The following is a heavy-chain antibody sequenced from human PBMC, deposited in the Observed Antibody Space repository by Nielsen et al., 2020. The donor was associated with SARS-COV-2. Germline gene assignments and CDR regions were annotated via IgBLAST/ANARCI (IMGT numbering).Heavy chain of an antibody. CDR2: IWYDGSNK. Sequence: GESLKISCAASGFTFSSYGMHWVRQAPGKGLEWVAVIWYDGSNKYYADSVKGRFTISRDNSKNTLYLQMNSLRAEDTAVYYCARDFPPGIAAAGTNFQHWGQGTLVTVSS. J-gene: IGHJ1*01. CDR1: GFTFSSYG. D-gene: IGHD6-13*01. V-gene: IGHV3-33*01. CDR3: ARDFPPGIAAAGTNFQH.